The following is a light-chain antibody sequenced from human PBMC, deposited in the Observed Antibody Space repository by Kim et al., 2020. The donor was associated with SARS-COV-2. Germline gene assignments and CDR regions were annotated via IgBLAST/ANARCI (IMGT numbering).Light chain of an antibody. CDR1: SSDVGGYNY. J-gene: IGLJ3*02. V-gene: IGLV2-8*01. Sequence: PGQSVTTACTGTSSDVGGYNYVSWYQQHPGKAPKLMIYEVSKRPSGVPDRFSGSKSGNTASLTVSGLQAEDEADYYCSSYAGSYWVFGGGTQLTVL. CDR2: EVS. CDR3: SSYAGSYWV.